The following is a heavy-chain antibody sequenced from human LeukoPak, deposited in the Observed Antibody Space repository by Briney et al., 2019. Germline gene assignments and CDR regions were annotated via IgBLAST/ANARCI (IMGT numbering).Heavy chain of an antibody. V-gene: IGHV3-23*01. Sequence: GGSLRLSCAASGITFSSYGMSCVRHARGKGLVGVSSISSTGDSTYYAASVRGRFTISRDNSKNTLYLQMNSLRAEDTAVYYCAELGITMIGGVWGKGTTVTISS. D-gene: IGHD3-10*02. J-gene: IGHJ6*04. CDR2: ISSTGDST. CDR1: GITFSSYG. CDR3: AELGITMIGGV.